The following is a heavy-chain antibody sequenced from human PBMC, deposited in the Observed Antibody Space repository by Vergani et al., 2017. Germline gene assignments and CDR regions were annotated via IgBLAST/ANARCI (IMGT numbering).Heavy chain of an antibody. CDR3: ARKSEYTAMDMYYFDY. Sequence: QVQLQQWGPGLVKPSETLSLTCTVSGGSISSSSYYWGWIRQPPGKGLEWIGSIYYSGSTYYNPSLKSRVTISVDTSKNQFSLKLSSVTAADTAVYYCARKSEYTAMDMYYFDYWGQGTLVTVSS. CDR2: IYYSGST. CDR1: GGSISSSSYY. D-gene: IGHD5-18*01. V-gene: IGHV4-39*07. J-gene: IGHJ4*02.